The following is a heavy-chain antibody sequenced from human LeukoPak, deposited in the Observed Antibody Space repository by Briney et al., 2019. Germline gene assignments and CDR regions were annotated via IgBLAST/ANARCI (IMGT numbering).Heavy chain of an antibody. CDR3: ARTTRFPGHYYYYGMDV. CDR2: ISAYNGNT. Sequence: GASVKVSCKASGYTFTSYGISWVRQAPGQGLECMGWISAYNGNTNYAQKLQGRVTMTTDTSTSTAYMELRSLRSDDTAVYYCARTTRFPGHYYYYGMDVWGQGTTVTVSS. J-gene: IGHJ6*02. D-gene: IGHD1-1*01. CDR1: GYTFTSYG. V-gene: IGHV1-18*01.